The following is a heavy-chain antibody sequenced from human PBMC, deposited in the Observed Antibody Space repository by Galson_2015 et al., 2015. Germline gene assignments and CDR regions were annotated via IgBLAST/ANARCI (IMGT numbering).Heavy chain of an antibody. V-gene: IGHV3-33*01. J-gene: IGHJ4*02. CDR3: ARDKFYYDSSGYYEGAFFDY. Sequence: SLRLSCAASGFTFSSYGTHWVRQAPGKGLEWVAVIWYDGSNKYYADSVKGRFTISRDNSKNTLYLQMNSLRAEDTAVYYCARDKFYYDSSGYYEGAFFDYWGQGTLVTVSS. D-gene: IGHD3-22*01. CDR1: GFTFSSYG. CDR2: IWYDGSNK.